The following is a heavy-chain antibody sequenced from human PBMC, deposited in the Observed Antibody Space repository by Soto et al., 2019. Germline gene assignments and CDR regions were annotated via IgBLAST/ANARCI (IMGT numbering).Heavy chain of an antibody. CDR1: GFSLTNGKMG. D-gene: IGHD2-8*01. CDR2: FFSDAER. CDR3: ARVNADSPSHYYGMDA. V-gene: IGHV2-26*03. Sequence: QVTLKESGPAVVKPTETLTLTCTISGFSLTNGKMGVSWIRQAPGKALEWLAHFFSDAERSYSPSLQSRLTLSTDTSGTQVVLSMTDMDPVDTGTYFCARVNADSPSHYYGMDAWGQGTTVTVSS. J-gene: IGHJ6*02.